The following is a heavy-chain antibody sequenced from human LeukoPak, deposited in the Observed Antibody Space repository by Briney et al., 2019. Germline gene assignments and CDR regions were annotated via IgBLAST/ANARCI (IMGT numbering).Heavy chain of an antibody. CDR3: ATDEWNGSGAFDI. D-gene: IGHD1-1*01. Sequence: GASVKVSCKVSGYTLTELSMHWVRQAPGKGLEWMGGFDPEDGETIYAQKFQGRVTMTEDTSTDTAYMEQSSLRSEDTAVYYCATDEWNGSGAFDIWGQGTMVTVSS. V-gene: IGHV1-24*01. CDR1: GYTLTELS. CDR2: FDPEDGET. J-gene: IGHJ3*02.